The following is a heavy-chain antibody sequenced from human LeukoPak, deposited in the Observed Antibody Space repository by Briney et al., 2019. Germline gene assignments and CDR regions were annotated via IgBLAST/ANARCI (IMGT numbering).Heavy chain of an antibody. CDR3: ARHDDS. CDR2: IYHSGDT. J-gene: IGHJ5*01. V-gene: IGHV4-4*02. CDR1: GGSITSNW. Sequence: PSETLSLTCVVSGGSITSNWWSWVRQPPGKGLEWIGEIYHSGDTTYNPSLKSRVTISVDKSKTQFSLKLSSVTAADTAVYYCARHDDSWGQGTLVTVSS.